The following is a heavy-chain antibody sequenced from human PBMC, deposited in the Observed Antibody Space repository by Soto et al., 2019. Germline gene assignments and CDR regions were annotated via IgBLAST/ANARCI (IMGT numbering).Heavy chain of an antibody. CDR3: ARVKAVAGHKNWFDP. CDR2: IYHSGST. J-gene: IGHJ5*02. CDR1: GGSISSGGYS. Sequence: SETLSLTCAVSGGSISSGGYSWSWIRQPPGKGLEWIGYIYHSGSTYYNPSLKSRVTISVDRSKSQFSLKLSSVTAADTAVYYCARVKAVAGHKNWFDPWGQGTLVTVSS. V-gene: IGHV4-30-2*01. D-gene: IGHD6-19*01.